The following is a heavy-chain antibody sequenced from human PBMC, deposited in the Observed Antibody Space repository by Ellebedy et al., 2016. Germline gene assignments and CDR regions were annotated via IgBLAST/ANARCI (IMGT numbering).Heavy chain of an antibody. V-gene: IGHV1-2*06. CDR3: GREEGSKGIDI. CDR2: INLNSGGT. Sequence: ASVKVSCKASGYTFTDYHMHWVRQAPEEGLEWMGRINLNSGGTAYGRKFQGRVTIPRDTSINTAYVEMSSLRSDDPAVYYCGREEGSKGIDIWGQGTMVIVSS. J-gene: IGHJ3*02. CDR1: GYTFTDYH.